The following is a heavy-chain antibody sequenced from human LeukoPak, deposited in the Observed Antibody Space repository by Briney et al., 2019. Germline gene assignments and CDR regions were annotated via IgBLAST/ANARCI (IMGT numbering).Heavy chain of an antibody. J-gene: IGHJ4*02. Sequence: SETLSLTCTVSGGSISSYYWSWIRQPPGKGLEWIGYIYYSGSTNYNPSPKSRVTISVDTSKNQFSLKLSSVTAADTAVYYCARLDTAMVSSFDYWGQGTLVTVSS. CDR3: ARLDTAMVSSFDY. CDR2: IYYSGST. D-gene: IGHD5-18*01. V-gene: IGHV4-59*08. CDR1: GGSISSYY.